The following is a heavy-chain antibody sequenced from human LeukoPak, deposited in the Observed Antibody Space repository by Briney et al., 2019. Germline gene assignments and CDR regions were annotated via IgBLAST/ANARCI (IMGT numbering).Heavy chain of an antibody. CDR1: GVSISSYY. CDR2: IYHSGST. J-gene: IGHJ4*02. Sequence: SETLSLTCTVSGVSISSYYWSWIRQPPGKGLEWIGEIYHSGSTNYNSSLKSRITFSVDKSKNQFSLKLNSVTAADTAVYYCARVLRGGLEYFDYWGQGILVTVSS. V-gene: IGHV4-59*12. CDR3: ARVLRGGLEYFDY.